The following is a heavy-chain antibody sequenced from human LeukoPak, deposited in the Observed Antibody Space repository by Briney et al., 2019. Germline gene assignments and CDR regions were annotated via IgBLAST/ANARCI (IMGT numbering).Heavy chain of an antibody. Sequence: PGGSLRLSCAASGFTFSSYAMTWVRQAPGKGLEWVSSISDSGGRTYYADSVKGRCTISRDNSKNTLYLQMDSLRAEDTAVYYCAKGRSYYYYYMDVWGKGTTVTVSS. J-gene: IGHJ6*03. CDR1: GFTFSSYA. CDR3: AKGRSYYYYYMDV. V-gene: IGHV3-23*01. CDR2: ISDSGGRT.